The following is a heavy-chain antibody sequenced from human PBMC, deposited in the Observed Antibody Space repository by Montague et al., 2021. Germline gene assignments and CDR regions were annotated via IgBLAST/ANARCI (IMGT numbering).Heavy chain of an antibody. CDR1: GITFDYYW. J-gene: IGHJ5*01. D-gene: IGHD6-13*01. CDR3: ARDRAAAGS. V-gene: IGHV3-7*01. Sequence: SPRLSCAASGITFDYYWMSWVRQAPGKGLEWVANINEDGGEKNYVDSVRGRFSISRDNTKNSLYLQMNSLRVEDTAVYYCARDRAAAGSWGHGTLVIVSS. CDR2: INEDGGEK.